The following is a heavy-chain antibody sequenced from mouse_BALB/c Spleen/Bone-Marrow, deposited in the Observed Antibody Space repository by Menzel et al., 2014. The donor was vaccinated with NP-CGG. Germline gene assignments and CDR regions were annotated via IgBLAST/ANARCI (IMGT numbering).Heavy chain of an antibody. CDR3: GRHDYYGSSYDGMGY. CDR1: GFAFSSYD. V-gene: IGHV5-12-1*01. J-gene: IGHJ4*01. Sequence: EVQLVESGGDLVKPGGSLKLSCAASGFAFSSYDMSWVRQTPEKRLEWVAYISSGGGTTYYPDTVKGRFTISRDNAKNTLYLQMSSLKSEDTAMYYRGRHDYYGSSYDGMGYWGQGTSVTVSS. CDR2: ISSGGGTT. D-gene: IGHD1-1*01.